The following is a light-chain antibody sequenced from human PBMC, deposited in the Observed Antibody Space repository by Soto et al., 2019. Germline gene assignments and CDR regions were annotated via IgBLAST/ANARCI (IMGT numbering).Light chain of an antibody. CDR2: DTT. CDR1: NGAVTNGHY. J-gene: IGLJ1*01. V-gene: IGLV7-46*01. Sequence: QAGVTQEPARTVTPGGTVTLTSGYRNGAVTNGHYPNWVQQKHGQAPRTRIYDTTNRHPWTPARFSGCLLGGKATLTASDAQPEDEAEYYCLLSYNGPYVFGTGTKVPVL. CDR3: LLSYNGPYV.